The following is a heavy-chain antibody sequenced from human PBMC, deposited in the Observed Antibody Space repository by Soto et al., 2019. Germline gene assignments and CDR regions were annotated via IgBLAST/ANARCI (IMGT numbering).Heavy chain of an antibody. V-gene: IGHV3-30-3*01. CDR3: ARKTGYCSGGSCHLDY. CDR1: GFTFSSYA. Sequence: QVQLVESGGGVVQPGRSLRLSCAASGFTFSSYAMHWVRQAPGKGLEWVAVISYDGSNKYYADSVKGRFTISRDNSKNTLYLPMNSLRAEYTAVYYYARKTGYCSGGSCHLDYWGQGTLVTVSS. J-gene: IGHJ4*02. CDR2: ISYDGSNK. D-gene: IGHD2-15*01.